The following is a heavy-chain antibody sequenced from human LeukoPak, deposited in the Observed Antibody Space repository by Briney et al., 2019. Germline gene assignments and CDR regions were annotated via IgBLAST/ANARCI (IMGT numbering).Heavy chain of an antibody. Sequence: SETLSLTCTVSGGSISSSSYYWGWIRQPPGKGLEWIGSIYYSGSTYYNPSLKGRVTISVDTSKNQFSLKLSSVTAADTAVYYCARRSPTMTLDAFDIWGQGTMVTVSS. D-gene: IGHD3-22*01. CDR1: GGSISSSSYY. J-gene: IGHJ3*02. V-gene: IGHV4-39*01. CDR3: ARRSPTMTLDAFDI. CDR2: IYYSGST.